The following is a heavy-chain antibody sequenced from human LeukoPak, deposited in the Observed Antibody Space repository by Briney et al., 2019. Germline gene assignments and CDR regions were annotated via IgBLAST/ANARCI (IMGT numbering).Heavy chain of an antibody. CDR1: GGSITSYF. CDR2: ISYSGST. Sequence: PSETLSLTCTVSGGSITSYFWSWIRQPPGKGLEWIAYISYSGSTTYNPSLKSRVIISVDASKNQFSLKLRSVTAADTAVYYCAGEDYGGYCFDYWGQGTVVTVSS. CDR3: AGEDYGGYCFDY. J-gene: IGHJ4*02. D-gene: IGHD4-23*01. V-gene: IGHV4-59*01.